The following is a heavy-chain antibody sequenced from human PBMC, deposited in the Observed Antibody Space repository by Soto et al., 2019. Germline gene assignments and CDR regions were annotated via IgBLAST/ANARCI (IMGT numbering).Heavy chain of an antibody. Sequence: GESLKISCKGSGYSFTSYWICWVRQMPGKGLEWMGIIYPGDSDTRYSPSFQGQVTISADKSISTAYLQWSSLKASDTAMYYCARPPWGYSRDYGIEVWGQGTTVTVSS. V-gene: IGHV5-51*01. D-gene: IGHD5-18*01. J-gene: IGHJ6*02. CDR3: ARPPWGYSRDYGIEV. CDR1: GYSFTSYW. CDR2: IYPGDSDT.